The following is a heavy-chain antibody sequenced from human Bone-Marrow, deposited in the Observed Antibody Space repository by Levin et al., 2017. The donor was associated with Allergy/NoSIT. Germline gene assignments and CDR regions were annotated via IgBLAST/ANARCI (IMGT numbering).Heavy chain of an antibody. Sequence: SLKISCAASGFTLEDYAMHWVRQAPGKGLEWVSGISWNSGSIAYADSVKGRFTISRDNAKNSLYLQMNSLRAEDTALYYCAKERTTGYSSSWPYYYYYGMDVWGQGTTVTVSS. CDR3: AKERTTGYSSSWPYYYYYGMDV. CDR2: ISWNSGSI. V-gene: IGHV3-9*01. CDR1: GFTLEDYA. D-gene: IGHD6-13*01. J-gene: IGHJ6*02.